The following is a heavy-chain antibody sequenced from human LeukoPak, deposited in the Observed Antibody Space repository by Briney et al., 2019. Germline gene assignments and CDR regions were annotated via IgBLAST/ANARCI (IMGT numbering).Heavy chain of an antibody. CDR2: IKQDGSEK. Sequence: GGSLRLSCAASGFTFSSYWMSWVRQAPGKGLEWVANIKQDGSEKYYVDSVKGRFTISRDNAKNSLYLQLNSLRPEDTAVYYCVRGGASRPDFWGQGTLVTVSS. CDR3: VRGGASRPDF. J-gene: IGHJ4*02. CDR1: GFTFSSYW. D-gene: IGHD6-6*01. V-gene: IGHV3-7*01.